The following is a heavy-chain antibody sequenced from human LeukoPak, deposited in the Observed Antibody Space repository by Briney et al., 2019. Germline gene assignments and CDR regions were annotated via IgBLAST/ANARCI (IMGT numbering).Heavy chain of an antibody. J-gene: IGHJ4*02. D-gene: IGHD3-22*01. CDR1: GYTFTGYY. CDR3: ARGDYDSSGLVSYFDY. V-gene: IGHV1-2*06. Sequence: ASVKVSCKASGYTFTGYYMHWVRQAPGQGLEWMGRINPNSGGTNYAQKFQGRVTMTRDTSISTAYMELSRPRSDDTAVYYCARGDYDSSGLVSYFDYWGQGTLVTVSS. CDR2: INPNSGGT.